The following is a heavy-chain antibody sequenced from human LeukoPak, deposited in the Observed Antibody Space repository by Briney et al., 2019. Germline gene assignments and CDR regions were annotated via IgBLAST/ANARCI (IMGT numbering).Heavy chain of an antibody. CDR3: ARGGYYDFWSGYYPLYYFDY. Sequence: ASVKVSCKASGYTFTGYYMHWARQAPGQGLEWMGWMNPNSGGTNYAQKFQGRVTMTRDTSISTAYMELSRLRSDDTAVYYCARGGYYDFWSGYYPLYYFDYWGQGTLVTVSS. CDR1: GYTFTGYY. V-gene: IGHV1-2*02. J-gene: IGHJ4*02. D-gene: IGHD3-3*01. CDR2: MNPNSGGT.